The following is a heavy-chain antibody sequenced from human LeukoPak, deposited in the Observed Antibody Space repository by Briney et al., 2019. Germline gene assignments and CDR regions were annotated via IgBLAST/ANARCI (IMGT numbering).Heavy chain of an antibody. D-gene: IGHD6-13*01. J-gene: IGHJ4*02. V-gene: IGHV1-46*01. CDR1: GYTFTSYY. Sequence: ASVKVSCKASGYTFTSYYMHWVRQAPGQGLEWMGFINPTGGSTSYAQKFQGRVTMTRDTSTGTVYMELSSLRSEDTAVYYCARNEASGLDYWGQGTLVTVSS. CDR2: INPTGGST. CDR3: ARNEASGLDY.